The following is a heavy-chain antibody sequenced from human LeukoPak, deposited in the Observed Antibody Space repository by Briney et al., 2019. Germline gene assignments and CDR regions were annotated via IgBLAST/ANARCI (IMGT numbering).Heavy chain of an antibody. D-gene: IGHD2-2*01. J-gene: IGHJ6*02. CDR2: IIPIFVTA. CDR1: GGTFSSYA. Sequence: SVKVSCKASGGTFSSYAISWVRQAPGQGLEWMGGIIPIFVTANYAQKFQGRVTITADESTSTAYMELSSLRSEDTAVYYCARSSPVVVPAVMSYYYYGMDVWGQGTTVTVSS. CDR3: ARSSPVVVPAVMSYYYYGMDV. V-gene: IGHV1-69*13.